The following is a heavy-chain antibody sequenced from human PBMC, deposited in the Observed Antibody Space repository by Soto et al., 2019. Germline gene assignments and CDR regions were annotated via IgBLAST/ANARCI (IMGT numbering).Heavy chain of an antibody. J-gene: IGHJ4*02. CDR2: IYYSGST. CDR3: ARSVVDTAMVWGY. V-gene: IGHV4-30-4*01. Sequence: QVQLQESGPGLVKPSQTLSLTCTVSGGSISSGDYYWSWIRQPPGKGLEWIGSIYYSGSTYYNPSLKSRVTISVDTSKNQFSLKLSSVTAADTAVYYCARSVVDTAMVWGYWGQGTLVTVSS. D-gene: IGHD5-18*01. CDR1: GGSISSGDYY.